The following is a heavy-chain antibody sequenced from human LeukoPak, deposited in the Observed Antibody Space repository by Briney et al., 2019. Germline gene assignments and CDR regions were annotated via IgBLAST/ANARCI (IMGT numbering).Heavy chain of an antibody. CDR1: GFTLSTSW. D-gene: IGHD1-26*01. J-gene: IGHJ4*02. CDR3: ARDRGGSGTMTTDY. Sequence: GGSLRLSCAASGFTLSTSWMHWVRQAPGKGLVWVSRINSDESDTMYAAAVMDRFTISRDSARKAVFLQMNRLSAEDTAVYYCARDRGGSGTMTTDYWGQGTLVTVSS. CDR2: INSDESDT. V-gene: IGHV3-74*03.